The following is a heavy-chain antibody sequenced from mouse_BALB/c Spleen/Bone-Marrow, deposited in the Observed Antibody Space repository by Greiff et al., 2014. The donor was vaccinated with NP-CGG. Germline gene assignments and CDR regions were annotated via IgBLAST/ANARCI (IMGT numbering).Heavy chain of an antibody. D-gene: IGHD1-2*01. CDR2: ILPGSGGT. CDR1: GYTFSSYW. J-gene: IGHJ2*01. Sequence: QVTLKESGAELMKPGASVKISCKATGYTFSSYWIEWVKQRPGHGLEWIGEILPGSGGTNYNEKFKGKATFTADTSSNTAYMQLSSLTSEDSAVYYCARRLLYYFDYWGQGTTLTVSS. CDR3: ARRLLYYFDY. V-gene: IGHV1-9*01.